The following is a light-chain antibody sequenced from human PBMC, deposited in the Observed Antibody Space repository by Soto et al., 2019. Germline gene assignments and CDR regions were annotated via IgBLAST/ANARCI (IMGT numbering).Light chain of an antibody. Sequence: DIQMTQSPSTLSASVGDRVTITCRASQTISYWLAWYQQKPGKAPKLLIYQASILQGGVPSRFSGSGSGTEFTLTISSLQPDDFATYYCQQYNSYSTFGQGTKVEIK. J-gene: IGKJ1*01. CDR3: QQYNSYST. V-gene: IGKV1-5*03. CDR2: QAS. CDR1: QTISYW.